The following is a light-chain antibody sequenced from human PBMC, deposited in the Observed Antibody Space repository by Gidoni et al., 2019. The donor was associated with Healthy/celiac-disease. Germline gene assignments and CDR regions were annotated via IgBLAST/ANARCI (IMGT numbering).Light chain of an antibody. CDR2: AAS. Sequence: DIQLTQSPSSLSASVGDRVTITGRASQSISSYLNWYQQKPGKAPKLLIYAASSLQSGVTSRFSGSGSGTDFTLTISSLQTEDFATYYCQQSYSTPHTFGQGTKLEIK. J-gene: IGKJ2*01. CDR3: QQSYSTPHT. V-gene: IGKV1-39*01. CDR1: QSISSY.